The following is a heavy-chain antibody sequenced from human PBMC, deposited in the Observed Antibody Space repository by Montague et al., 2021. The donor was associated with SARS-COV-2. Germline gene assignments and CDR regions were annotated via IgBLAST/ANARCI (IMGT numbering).Heavy chain of an antibody. J-gene: IGHJ4*02. Sequence: SETLSLTCSISGVSITSYYWSWVRQPAGKGLEWIGHIYASGSTNXXPSLKSRVRLSIDNPKNQFSLKLESLTAADTAVYYCVRDGGNWYYFDYWGQEALVTVSS. V-gene: IGHV4-4*07. CDR3: VRDGGNWYYFDY. D-gene: IGHD3-16*01. CDR2: IYASGST. CDR1: GVSITSYY.